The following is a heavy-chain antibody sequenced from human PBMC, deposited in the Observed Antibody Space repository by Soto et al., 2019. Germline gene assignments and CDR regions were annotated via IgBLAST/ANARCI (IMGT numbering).Heavy chain of an antibody. V-gene: IGHV1-2*04. D-gene: IGHD2-2*01. CDR3: ARARVGYCSSTSCPGNDAFDI. Sequence: QVQLVQSGAEVKKPGASVKVSCKASGYTFTGYYMHWVRQAPGQGIEWMGWINPNSGGTNYAQKFQGWITMTRDTSISTAYMELRRLRSDDTAVYYCARARVGYCSSTSCPGNDAFDIWGQGTMVTVSS. J-gene: IGHJ3*02. CDR1: GYTFTGYY. CDR2: INPNSGGT.